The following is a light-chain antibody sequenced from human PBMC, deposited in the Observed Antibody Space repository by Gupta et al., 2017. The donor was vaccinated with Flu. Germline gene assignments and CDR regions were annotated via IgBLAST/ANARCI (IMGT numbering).Light chain of an antibody. CDR2: QDT. J-gene: IGLJ2*01. V-gene: IGLV3-1*01. Sequence: GQAATITCSGDDLQKKSVCWYQQKPGQPPILVIYQDTKRPSRIPDRFSGSGSGTTATLTISGTQASDEAEYHCQVWDSATNHVVFGGGTKLTVL. CDR3: QVWDSATNHVV. CDR1: DLQKKS.